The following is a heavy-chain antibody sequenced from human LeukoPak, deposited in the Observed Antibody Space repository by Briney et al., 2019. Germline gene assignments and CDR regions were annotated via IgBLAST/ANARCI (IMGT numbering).Heavy chain of an antibody. V-gene: IGHV4-4*09. CDR1: GGSISSYY. D-gene: IGHD4-17*01. CDR2: IYTSGST. CDR3: ASDYGDYGPFVY. J-gene: IGHJ4*02. Sequence: SETLSLTCTVSGGSISSYYWSWIRQPPGKGLEWIGYIYTSGSTNYNPSLKSRVTISVDTSKNQFSLKLSSVTAADTAVYYCASDYGDYGPFVYWGQGTLVTVSS.